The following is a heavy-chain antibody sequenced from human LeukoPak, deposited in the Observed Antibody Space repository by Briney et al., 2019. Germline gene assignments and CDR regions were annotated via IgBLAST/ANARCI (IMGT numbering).Heavy chain of an antibody. J-gene: IGHJ4*02. CDR3: ARNTLSAAGDY. Sequence: GGSLRLSCAASGFTFGSNWMTWVRQAPGGGLEWVANIKADGSEESYADSVKGRFTISRDNAKNLVFLQMNSLRTEDTAVYYCARNTLSAAGDYWGQGTLVSVSS. CDR2: IKADGSEE. CDR1: GFTFGSNW. D-gene: IGHD6-13*01. V-gene: IGHV3-7*01.